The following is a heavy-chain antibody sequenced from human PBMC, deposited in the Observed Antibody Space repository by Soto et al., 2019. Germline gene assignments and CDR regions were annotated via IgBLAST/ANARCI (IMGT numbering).Heavy chain of an antibody. CDR2: ISGSGGST. Sequence: PGGSLRLSCAASGFTFSSYAMSWVRQAPGKGLEWVSAISGSGGSTYYADSVKGRFTISRDNSKNTLYLQMNSLRAEDTAVYFCAKQGASLTTVPTHFDYWGQGTLVTVSS. J-gene: IGHJ4*02. CDR3: AKQGASLTTVPTHFDY. CDR1: GFTFSSYA. V-gene: IGHV3-23*01. D-gene: IGHD1-26*01.